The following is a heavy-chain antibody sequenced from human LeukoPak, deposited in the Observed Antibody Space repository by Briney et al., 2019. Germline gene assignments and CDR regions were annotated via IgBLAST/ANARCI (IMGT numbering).Heavy chain of an antibody. D-gene: IGHD6-19*01. CDR2: IYTSGST. CDR1: GGSISSGSYY. CDR3: ARARAVAGDVDY. J-gene: IGHJ4*02. V-gene: IGHV4-61*02. Sequence: SHTLSLPCTVSGGSISSGSYYWSWIRQPAGKGLEWIGRIYTSGSTNYNPSLKSRVTISVDTSKNQFSLKLSSVTAADTAVYYCARARAVAGDVDYWGQGTLVTVSS.